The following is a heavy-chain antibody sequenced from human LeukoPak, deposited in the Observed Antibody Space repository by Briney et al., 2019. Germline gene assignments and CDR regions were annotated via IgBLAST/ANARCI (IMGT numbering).Heavy chain of an antibody. J-gene: IGHJ4*02. Sequence: PSETLTLTCSVSGGSMSSYYGRWIRQPPGKGLEGLGYIYYSGSTNYNPSLKSRVTISVATSKNQFSLKLSSVTAADTAVYYCARGLLSLVGSGSYLDYWGQRTLVTVSS. D-gene: IGHD3-10*01. CDR1: GGSMSSYY. V-gene: IGHV4-59*01. CDR3: ARGLLSLVGSGSYLDY. CDR2: IYYSGST.